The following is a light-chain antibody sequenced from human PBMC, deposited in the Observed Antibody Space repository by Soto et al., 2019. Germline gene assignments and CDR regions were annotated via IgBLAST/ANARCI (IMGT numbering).Light chain of an antibody. Sequence: EIVLTQSPGTLSSSPGVRLTXFGRASQSVSNNYLAWYQQKPGQAPRLLIYGASTRATGIPARFSGSGSGTEFTLTINSLQSEDFAVYYCQHYNNWPPWTFGQGTKVDIK. CDR1: QSVSNN. CDR3: QHYNNWPPWT. J-gene: IGKJ1*01. CDR2: GAS. V-gene: IGKV3-15*01.